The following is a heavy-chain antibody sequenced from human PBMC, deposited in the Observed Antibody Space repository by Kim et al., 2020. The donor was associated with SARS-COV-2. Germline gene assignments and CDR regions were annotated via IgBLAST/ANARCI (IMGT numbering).Heavy chain of an antibody. CDR3: ARGVSGTKAMDV. V-gene: IGHV1-46*01. D-gene: IGHD6-19*01. Sequence: NSGQTIQSKVTMTRDTSTSTVYMELSSLGSEDTAVYYCARGVSGTKAMDVWGQGTTVTVSS. J-gene: IGHJ6*02.